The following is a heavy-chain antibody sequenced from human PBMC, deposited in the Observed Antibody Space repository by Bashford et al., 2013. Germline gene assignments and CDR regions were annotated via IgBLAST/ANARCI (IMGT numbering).Heavy chain of an antibody. CDR2: THESGST. J-gene: IGHJ4*02. Sequence: SETLSLTCTVSGWLHQKLLLELDPARPEGRDWNIVGYTHESGSTDYHPSLKGRVTFSIDTPKNQFSLKLFSVTAADTAMYYCTRLASSTWYFDYWGLGTLVTVSS. CDR3: TRLASSTWYFDY. V-gene: IGHV4-59*08. D-gene: IGHD6-13*01. CDR1: GWLHQKLL.